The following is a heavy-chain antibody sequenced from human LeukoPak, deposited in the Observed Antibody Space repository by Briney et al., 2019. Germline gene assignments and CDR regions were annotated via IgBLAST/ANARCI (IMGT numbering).Heavy chain of an antibody. D-gene: IGHD2-15*01. CDR1: GYSISSGYY. CDR2: IYHSGST. Sequence: SETLSLTCTVSGYSISSGYYWGWIRQPPGKGLEWIGSIYHSGSTYYNPSLKSRVTISVDTSKNQFSLKLSSVTAADTAVYYCARGGSWFDPWGQGTLVTVSS. J-gene: IGHJ5*02. CDR3: ARGGSWFDP. V-gene: IGHV4-38-2*02.